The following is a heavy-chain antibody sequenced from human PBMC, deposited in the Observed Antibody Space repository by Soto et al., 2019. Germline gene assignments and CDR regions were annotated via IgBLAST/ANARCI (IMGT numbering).Heavy chain of an antibody. CDR2: IWYDGSNK. D-gene: IGHD2-2*02. CDR1: GFTFSSYG. J-gene: IGHJ5*02. Sequence: GGSLRLSCAASGFTFSSYGMHWVRQAPGKGLEWVAVIWYDGSNKYYADSVKGRFTISRDNSKNTLYLQMNSLRAEDTAVYYCARAPYCSSTSCYKRGWFDPWGQGTLVTVSS. V-gene: IGHV3-33*01. CDR3: ARAPYCSSTSCYKRGWFDP.